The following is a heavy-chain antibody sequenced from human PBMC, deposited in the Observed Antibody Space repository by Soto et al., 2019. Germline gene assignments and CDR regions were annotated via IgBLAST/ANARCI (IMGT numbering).Heavy chain of an antibody. Sequence: ASVKVSCKAAGDTFTGYDMHWVRQAPGQGLEWMGWINPNSGGTNYAQKFQGRVTMTRDTSISTAYMELSRLRSDDTAVYYCARARGRSECAFDPWGQGTLVTVSS. J-gene: IGHJ5*02. CDR3: ARARGRSECAFDP. D-gene: IGHD3-3*01. CDR1: GDTFTGYD. V-gene: IGHV1-2*02. CDR2: INPNSGGT.